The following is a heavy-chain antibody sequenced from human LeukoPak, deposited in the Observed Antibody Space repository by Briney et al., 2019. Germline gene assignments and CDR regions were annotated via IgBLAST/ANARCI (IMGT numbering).Heavy chain of an antibody. CDR1: GGSISSGSYY. CDR3: ARVYPDYYNMDV. Sequence: SETLSLTCTVSGGSISSGSYYWSWIRQPAGKGLEWIGRIYTSGSTNYNPSLKSRVTLSVDTSKNQFSLNLTSVTAADTAVYFCARVYPDYYNMDVWGKGTTVTVSS. J-gene: IGHJ6*03. CDR2: IYTSGST. D-gene: IGHD2-2*01. V-gene: IGHV4-61*02.